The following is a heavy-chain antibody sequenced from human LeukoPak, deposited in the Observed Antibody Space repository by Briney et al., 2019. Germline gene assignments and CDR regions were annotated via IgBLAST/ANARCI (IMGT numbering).Heavy chain of an antibody. CDR3: AKGGEYYGSGSYYPFDH. V-gene: IGHV3-43*01. Sequence: GGSLRLSCAASGFAFDDYTMHWVRQVPGKGLEWVSLISWDGSSTYYADSVKGRFTISRDNSKDSLYLQMNTLRSDDTALYYCAKGGEYYGSGSYYPFDHWGQGTLVTVSS. CDR1: GFAFDDYT. J-gene: IGHJ4*02. D-gene: IGHD3-10*01. CDR2: ISWDGSST.